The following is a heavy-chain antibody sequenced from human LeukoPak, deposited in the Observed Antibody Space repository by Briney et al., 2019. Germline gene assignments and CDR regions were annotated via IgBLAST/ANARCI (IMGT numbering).Heavy chain of an antibody. D-gene: IGHD2-2*01. CDR2: ISAYDGNT. Sequence: ASVKVSCKASGYTFTSYGISWVRQAPGQGLEWMGWISAYDGNTNYAQKLQGRVTMTRDTSTSTVYMELSSLRSEDTAVYYCANLGYCSSTSCSPWGQGTLVTVSS. J-gene: IGHJ5*02. CDR1: GYTFTSYG. CDR3: ANLGYCSSTSCSP. V-gene: IGHV1-18*01.